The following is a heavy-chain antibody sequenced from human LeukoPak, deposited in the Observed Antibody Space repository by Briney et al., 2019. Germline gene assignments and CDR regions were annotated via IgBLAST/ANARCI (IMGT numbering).Heavy chain of an antibody. J-gene: IGHJ4*02. CDR1: GFXFSSYE. D-gene: IGHD6-13*01. Sequence: GGSLRLSCAASGFXFSSYEINWVRKAPRKGLQWVSYISGSGGTIYYADSVKGRLTISRDNAKNSLYLQMNSLRDEDTAVYYCARISSWYKGGFDYWGQGTVVTVSS. CDR3: ARISSWYKGGFDY. CDR2: ISGSGGTI. V-gene: IGHV3-48*03.